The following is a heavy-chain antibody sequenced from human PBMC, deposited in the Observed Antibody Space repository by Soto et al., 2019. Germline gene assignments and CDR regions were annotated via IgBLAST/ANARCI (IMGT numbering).Heavy chain of an antibody. CDR2: IYPGDSDI. J-gene: IGHJ4*02. CDR1: GYSFTTYW. CDR3: ARQKTPGVFDY. Sequence: GESLKISCKGSGYSFTTYWIGWVRQMPGKGLEWMGIIYPGDSDIRYSPSFQGQVTISADKSVSTAYLQWNSLKASDSAMYYCARQKTPGVFDYWGREPWSPSPQ. V-gene: IGHV5-51*01. D-gene: IGHD3-10*01.